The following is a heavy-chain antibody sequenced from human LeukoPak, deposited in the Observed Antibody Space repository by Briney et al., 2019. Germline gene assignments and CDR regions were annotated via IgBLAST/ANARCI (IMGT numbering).Heavy chain of an antibody. V-gene: IGHV3-48*01. D-gene: IGHD3-22*01. Sequence: GGSLRLSCAASGFIISGDSMNWVRQAPGKGLEWIAYISRDSGIKYYADSVKGRFTISRDNSKNTLYLQMNSLRVEDTAVYYCARDFVVMGGPYAFDIWGQGTMVTVSS. CDR2: ISRDSGIK. CDR1: GFIISGDS. CDR3: ARDFVVMGGPYAFDI. J-gene: IGHJ3*02.